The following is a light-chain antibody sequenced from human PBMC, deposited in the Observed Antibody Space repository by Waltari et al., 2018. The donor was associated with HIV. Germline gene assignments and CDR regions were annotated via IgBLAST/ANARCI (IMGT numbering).Light chain of an antibody. CDR3: QQCENWPSYT. J-gene: IGKJ2*01. Sequence: EIILTHSPAILSASPGDRVTLTCRASQGVGTNFAWYQQKSGQAPRRLLARSRTPAPGGPGRFRGSGSGTYFTLTISNLQSDDFAVYYCQQCENWPSYTFGQGTKL. CDR2: RSR. CDR1: QGVGTN. V-gene: IGKV3-15*01.